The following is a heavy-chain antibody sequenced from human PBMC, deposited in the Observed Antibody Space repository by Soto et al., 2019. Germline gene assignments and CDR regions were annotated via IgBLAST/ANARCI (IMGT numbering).Heavy chain of an antibody. Sequence: SETLARTSTVSGGSISSGDYYLSWIRQPPGKGLEWIGYIYYSGSTYYNPSLKSRVTISVDTSKNQFSLKLSSVTAADAAVYYCAREYSRGYSYGYDSYWGQGTLVTVSS. V-gene: IGHV4-30-4*01. D-gene: IGHD5-18*01. CDR1: GGSISSGDYY. CDR2: IYYSGST. CDR3: AREYSRGYSYGYDSY. J-gene: IGHJ4*02.